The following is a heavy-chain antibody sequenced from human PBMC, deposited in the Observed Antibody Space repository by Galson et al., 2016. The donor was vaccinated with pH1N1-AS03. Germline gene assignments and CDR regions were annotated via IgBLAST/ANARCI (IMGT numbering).Heavy chain of an antibody. CDR2: IFSNDEK. D-gene: IGHD3-22*01. Sequence: PALVKPTQTLTLTCSVSGFSLNDAGVGVSRIRQPPGKALEWLAHIFSNDEKAYNPSLNSRLTLSRDAPRSQVVLTMTNMDAVDTATYFCAQLPRNFASRGFYSLDGMGVRGQGTTVTVSS. V-gene: IGHV2-26*01. CDR1: GFSLNDAGVG. J-gene: IGHJ6*02. CDR3: AQLPRNFASRGFYSLDGMGV.